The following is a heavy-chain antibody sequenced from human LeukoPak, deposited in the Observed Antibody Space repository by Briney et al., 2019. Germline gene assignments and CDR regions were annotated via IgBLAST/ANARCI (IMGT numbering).Heavy chain of an antibody. J-gene: IGHJ5*02. CDR2: ISSNGGIT. CDR1: GFTFSNYP. CDR3: VKDKYPVVVAATLAS. V-gene: IGHV3-64D*09. Sequence: PGGSLRLSCSASGFTFSNYPMHGVRQAPGKGLEYVSDISSNGGITYYADSVKGRFTVSRDNSKNMLYLQMNSLRAEDTAVYYCVKDKYPVVVAATLASWGQGILVTVSS. D-gene: IGHD2-15*01.